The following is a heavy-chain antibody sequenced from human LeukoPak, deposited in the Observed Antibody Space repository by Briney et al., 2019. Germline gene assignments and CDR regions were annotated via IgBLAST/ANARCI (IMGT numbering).Heavy chain of an antibody. CDR2: INPNDGDT. D-gene: IGHD3-9*01. V-gene: IGHV1-2*02. Sequence: GASVKVSCKASGYTFTDYYMHWVRQAPGQGFEWMGWINPNDGDTNYAQKFQGRVTMTRDTSISTAHMEVGRLRSDDTAVYYCARVLTYYDILTGYSTYYFDYWGQGTLVTVSS. CDR1: GYTFTDYY. CDR3: ARVLTYYDILTGYSTYYFDY. J-gene: IGHJ4*02.